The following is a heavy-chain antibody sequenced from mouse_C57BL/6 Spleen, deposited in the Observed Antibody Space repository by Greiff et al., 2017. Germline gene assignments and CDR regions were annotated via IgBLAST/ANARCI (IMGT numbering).Heavy chain of an antibody. Sequence: DVMLVESEGGLVQPGSSMKLSCTASGFTFSDYYMAWVRQVPEKGLEWVANINYDGSSTYYLDSLKSRFIISRDNAKNILYLQMSSLKSEDTATYYCARDSTGTGFAYWGQGTLVTVSA. V-gene: IGHV5-16*01. CDR2: INYDGSST. CDR3: ARDSTGTGFAY. D-gene: IGHD4-1*01. J-gene: IGHJ3*01. CDR1: GFTFSDYY.